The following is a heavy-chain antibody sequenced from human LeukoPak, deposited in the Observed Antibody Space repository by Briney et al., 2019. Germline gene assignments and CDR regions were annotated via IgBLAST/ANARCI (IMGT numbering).Heavy chain of an antibody. CDR2: IYYSGST. CDR3: ARLGGPSHRMIR. J-gene: IGHJ4*02. D-gene: IGHD3-16*01. V-gene: IGHV4-39*01. CDR1: GGSISSSSYY. Sequence: SETLSLTCTVSGGSISSSSYYWGWIRQPPGKGLEWIGSIYYSGSTYYNPSLKSRVTISVDTSKNQFSLKLSSVTAADTAVYYCARLGGPSHRMIRWGQGTLVTVSS.